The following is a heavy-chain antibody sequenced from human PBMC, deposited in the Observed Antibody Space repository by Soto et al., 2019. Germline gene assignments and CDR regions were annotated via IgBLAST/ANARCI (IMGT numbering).Heavy chain of an antibody. CDR2: IYYSGNT. D-gene: IGHD3-9*01. CDR1: GGSFSTYY. J-gene: IGHJ4*02. V-gene: IGHV4-59*01. Sequence: PSETLSLTCTVSGGSFSTYYWSWVRQPPGKGLEWIGYIYYSGNTNYNPSLKSRVTISFDTSRSQFSLKLRSVTAVDTAVYYCARGSYNILTGYYLDYWGQGTLVTVSS. CDR3: ARGSYNILTGYYLDY.